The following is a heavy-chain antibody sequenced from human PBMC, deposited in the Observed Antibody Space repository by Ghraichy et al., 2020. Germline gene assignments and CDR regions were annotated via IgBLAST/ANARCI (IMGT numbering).Heavy chain of an antibody. J-gene: IGHJ5*02. CDR1: GGSISTTRNE. V-gene: IGHV4-39*07. D-gene: IGHD3-10*01. Sequence: SETLSLTCRVSGGSISTTRNEWAWIRKPPGKGLEWIGNVYFRGSTYYNPSLQGRVTISVDTSKDQFSLRLDSVTAADTALYYCARVNTLVRGGRGWFDPWGQGTLVIVSS. CDR3: ARVNTLVRGGRGWFDP. CDR2: VYFRGST.